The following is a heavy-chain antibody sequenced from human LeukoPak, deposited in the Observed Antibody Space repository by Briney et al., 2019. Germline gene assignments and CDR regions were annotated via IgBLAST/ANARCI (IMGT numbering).Heavy chain of an antibody. CDR1: GFTFSSYA. D-gene: IGHD5-18*01. J-gene: IGHJ3*02. V-gene: IGHV3-23*01. Sequence: GGSLRLSCAASGFTFSSYAMSWVRQAPGKGLEWVSAISGSGGSTYYTDSVKGRFTISRDNSKNTLYLQMNSLRAEDTAVYYCARAVDTAMVRGAFDIWGQGTMVTVSS. CDR3: ARAVDTAMVRGAFDI. CDR2: ISGSGGST.